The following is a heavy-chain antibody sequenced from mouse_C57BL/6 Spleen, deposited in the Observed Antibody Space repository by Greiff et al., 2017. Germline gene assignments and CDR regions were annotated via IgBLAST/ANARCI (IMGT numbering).Heavy chain of an antibody. Sequence: QVQLQQSGAELARPGASVKLSCKASGYTFTSYGISWVKQRTGQGLEWIGEIYPRSGNTYYNEKFKGKATLTADKSSSTAYMELRSLTSEDSAVYFCARVRGGYDVLYYFDYWGQGTTLTVSS. CDR3: ARVRGGYDVLYYFDY. D-gene: IGHD2-2*01. CDR2: IYPRSGNT. J-gene: IGHJ2*01. CDR1: GYTFTSYG. V-gene: IGHV1-81*01.